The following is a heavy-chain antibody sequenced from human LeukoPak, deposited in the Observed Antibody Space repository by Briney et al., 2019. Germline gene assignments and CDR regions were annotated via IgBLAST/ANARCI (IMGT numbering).Heavy chain of an antibody. V-gene: IGHV4-59*01. CDR2: IYNGGST. D-gene: IGHD3-22*01. CDR1: GASISRDY. Sequence: PSETLSLTCTVSGASISRDYWTWIRQPPGKGLEWIGYIYNGGSTTYSPSLNSRVTISLDTTNNQVSLRLSSVTAADTAVYYCAKGPNYYDSSGFPDYFDYWGQGTLVTVSS. CDR3: AKGPNYYDSSGFPDYFDY. J-gene: IGHJ4*02.